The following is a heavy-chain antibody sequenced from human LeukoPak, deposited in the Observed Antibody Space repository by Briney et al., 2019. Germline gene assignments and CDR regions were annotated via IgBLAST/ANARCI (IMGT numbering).Heavy chain of an antibody. D-gene: IGHD3-3*01. CDR2: IYYSGSA. CDR1: GGSISSGGYY. Sequence: SQTLSLTCTVSGGSISSGGYYWSWIRQHPGKGLEWIGYIYYSGSAFYNPSLKSRVTISVDTSKNQFSLKLSSVTAADTAVYYCAREPKSGTFDYWGQGTLVTVSS. V-gene: IGHV4-31*03. J-gene: IGHJ4*02. CDR3: AREPKSGTFDY.